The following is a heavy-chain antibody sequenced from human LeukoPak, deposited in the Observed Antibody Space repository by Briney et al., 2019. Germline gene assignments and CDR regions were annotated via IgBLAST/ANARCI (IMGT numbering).Heavy chain of an antibody. CDR1: GGSISSSSYY. J-gene: IGHJ6*03. CDR3: ATHTGYYYYMDV. CDR2: IYCSGST. Sequence: PSETLSLTCTVSGGSISSSSYYWGWIRQPPGKGLEWIGSIYCSGSTYYNPSLKSRVTISVDTSKNQFSLKLRSVTAADTAVYYCATHTGYYYYMDVWGKGTTVTISS. D-gene: IGHD1-14*01. V-gene: IGHV4-39*01.